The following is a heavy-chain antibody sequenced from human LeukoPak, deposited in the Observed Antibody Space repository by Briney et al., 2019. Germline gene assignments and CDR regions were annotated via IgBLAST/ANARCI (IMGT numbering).Heavy chain of an antibody. CDR3: ATLDSTKSVF. J-gene: IGHJ1*01. V-gene: IGHV3-7*01. CDR2: IEQDGSEE. Sequence: PGGPLRLTCVASEFRFGRDWISWVRQAPGKGLEWVACIEQDGSEEYYVGSVRGRFTVSVDNGKNSLYLQMNSLRAEDTARYYCATLDSTKSVFWGRGTAVTVSS. D-gene: IGHD2-2*01. CDR1: EFRFGRDW.